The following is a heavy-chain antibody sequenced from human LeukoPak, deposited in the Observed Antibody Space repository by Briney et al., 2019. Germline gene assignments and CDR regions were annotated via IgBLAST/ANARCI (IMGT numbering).Heavy chain of an antibody. J-gene: IGHJ4*02. CDR3: APLYDSRGYFDY. Sequence: PSETLSLTCTVSGGSISSYYWSWIRQPPGKGLEWIGYIYYSGSTNYNPSLKSRVTISVDTSKNQFSLKLSSVTAADTAVYYCAPLYDSRGYFDYWGQGTLVTVSS. V-gene: IGHV4-59*08. CDR2: IYYSGST. CDR1: GGSISSYY. D-gene: IGHD3-22*01.